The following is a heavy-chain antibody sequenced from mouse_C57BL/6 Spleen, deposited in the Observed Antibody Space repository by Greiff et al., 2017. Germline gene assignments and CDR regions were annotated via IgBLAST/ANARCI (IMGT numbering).Heavy chain of an antibody. D-gene: IGHD1-1*01. CDR3: VREGPQCYGSSPGWFAY. Sequence: DVQLQESGGGLVQPKGSLKLSCAASGFTFNTYAMHWVRQAPGKGLEWVARIRSKSSNYATYYADSVKDRFTISRDTSQSLLYLQMNNLKTEDTAMDYCVREGPQCYGSSPGWFAYWGQGTLVTVSA. J-gene: IGHJ3*01. CDR2: IRSKSSNYAT. CDR1: GFTFNTYA. V-gene: IGHV10-3*01.